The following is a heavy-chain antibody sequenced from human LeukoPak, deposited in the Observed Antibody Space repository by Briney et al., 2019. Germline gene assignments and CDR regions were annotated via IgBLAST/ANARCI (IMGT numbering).Heavy chain of an antibody. D-gene: IGHD1-20*01. CDR1: GGSISSGGYS. J-gene: IGHJ6*02. CDR3: ARDHITGTLLGTYYYYYGMDV. CDR2: IYHSGST. V-gene: IGHV4-30-2*01. Sequence: SETLSLTCAVSGGSISSGGYSWSWIRQPPGKGLEWIGYIYHSGSTYYNPSLKSRVISVDTSKNQFSLKLSSVTAADTAVYYCARDHITGTLLGTYYYYYGMDVWGQGTTVTVSS.